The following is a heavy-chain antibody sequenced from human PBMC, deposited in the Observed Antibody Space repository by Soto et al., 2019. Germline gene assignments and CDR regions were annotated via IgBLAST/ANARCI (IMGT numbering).Heavy chain of an antibody. V-gene: IGHV4-4*07. CDR1: GGSISSYY. CDR3: AREGPVSNVWGSYRHL. Sequence: SETLSLTCTVSGGSISSYYWSWIRQPAGKGLGWIGRIYTTGSTNYNPSLKSRVTMSVDTSKNQFSLKLSSVTAADTAVYYCAREGPVSNVWGSYRHLWGQGTLVTVSS. D-gene: IGHD3-16*02. J-gene: IGHJ4*02. CDR2: IYTTGST.